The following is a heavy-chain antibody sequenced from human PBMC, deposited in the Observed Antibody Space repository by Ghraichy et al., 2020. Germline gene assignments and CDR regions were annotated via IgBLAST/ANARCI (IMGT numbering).Heavy chain of an antibody. J-gene: IGHJ4*02. CDR2: IYYSGST. Sequence: SETLSLTCTVSGGSISSSTYYWGWIRQPPGKGLEWIGSIYYSGSTYYNPSLKSRVTIFVDRSKNQFSLKLSSVTAADTAVYYFARHYYGADCYPDDWGQGTLVTVSS. CDR3: ARHYYGADCYPDD. V-gene: IGHV4-39*01. CDR1: GGSISSSTYY. D-gene: IGHD2-21*02.